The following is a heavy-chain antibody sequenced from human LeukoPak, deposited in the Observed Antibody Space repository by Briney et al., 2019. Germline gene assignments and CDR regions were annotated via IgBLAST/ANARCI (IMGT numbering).Heavy chain of an antibody. V-gene: IGHV3-74*03. Sequence: PGGSLRLSCAASGFTFSSYFMHWVRQAPGKGLVWVSRVSNDGTYTEYADSVKGRFTISRDNSKNTLYVQMNSLRAEDTAVYYCARGVGSSGWYLSPWGMDVWGQGTTVTVSS. CDR3: ARGVGSSGWYLSPWGMDV. CDR1: GFTFSSYF. D-gene: IGHD6-19*01. J-gene: IGHJ6*02. CDR2: VSNDGTYT.